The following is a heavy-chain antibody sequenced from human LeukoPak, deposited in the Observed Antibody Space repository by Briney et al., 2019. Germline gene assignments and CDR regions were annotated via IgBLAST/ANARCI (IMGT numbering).Heavy chain of an antibody. CDR3: ARVGSGWYYATMNWYFDL. CDR1: GGSINNSNYY. V-gene: IGHV4-39*07. CDR2: IYYSGST. D-gene: IGHD6-19*01. J-gene: IGHJ2*01. Sequence: PSETLSLTCTVSGGSINNSNYYWGWIRQPPGKGLEWIGSIYYSGSTYYNPSLKSRVTISVDTSKNQFSLKLSSVTAADTAVYYCARVGSGWYYATMNWYFDLWGRGMLVTVFS.